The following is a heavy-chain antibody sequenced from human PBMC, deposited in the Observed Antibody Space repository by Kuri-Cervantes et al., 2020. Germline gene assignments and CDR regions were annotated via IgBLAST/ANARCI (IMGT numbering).Heavy chain of an antibody. CDR3: AKDSSWFGEDDAFDI. D-gene: IGHD3-10*01. J-gene: IGHJ3*02. V-gene: IGHV3-23*01. CDR1: GFTFSSYA. Sequence: GESLKISCAASGFTFSSYAMSWVRQAPGKGLEWVSAISGSGGSTYYADSVKGRFTISRDNSKNTLCLQMNSLRAEDTAVYYCAKDSSWFGEDDAFDIWGQGTMVTVSS. CDR2: ISGSGGST.